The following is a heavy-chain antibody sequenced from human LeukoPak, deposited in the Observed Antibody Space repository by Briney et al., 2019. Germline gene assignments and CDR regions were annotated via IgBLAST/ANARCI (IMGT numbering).Heavy chain of an antibody. J-gene: IGHJ5*02. V-gene: IGHV1-18*01. Sequence: ASVKVSCKASGYTFTSYGISRVRQAPGQGLEWMGWISAYNGNTNYAQKLQGRVTMTTDTSTSTAYMELRSLRSDDTAVYYCARDLSSGWYHGQYNWFDPWGQGSLVTVSS. CDR3: ARDLSSGWYHGQYNWFDP. CDR2: ISAYNGNT. CDR1: GYTFTSYG. D-gene: IGHD6-19*01.